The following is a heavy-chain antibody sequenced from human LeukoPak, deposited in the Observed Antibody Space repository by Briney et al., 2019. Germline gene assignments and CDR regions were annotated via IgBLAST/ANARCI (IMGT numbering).Heavy chain of an antibody. J-gene: IGHJ5*02. CDR3: ARVGPLNCSGGSSYWGWFDP. Sequence: ASVTVSCKASGYTFTSYDINWVRQATGQGLEWMGWMNPNSGNTGYAQKFQGRVTMTRNTSISTAYMELSSLRSEDTAVYYCARVGPLNCSGGSSYWGWFDPWGQGTLVTVSS. D-gene: IGHD2-15*01. CDR1: GYTFTSYD. CDR2: MNPNSGNT. V-gene: IGHV1-8*01.